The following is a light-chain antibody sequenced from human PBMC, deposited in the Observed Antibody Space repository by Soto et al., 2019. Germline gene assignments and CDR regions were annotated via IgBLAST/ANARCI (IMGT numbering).Light chain of an antibody. J-gene: IGKJ1*01. CDR2: GAS. CDR3: QQYNNWPPA. V-gene: IGKV3-15*01. CDR1: QSVSDN. Sequence: EIVMTQSPATLSVSPGERATLSCRTSQSVSDNLAWYQQKPGQAPRLLIYGASTRATGIPARFSGGGSGTEFTLTISSLQSEDFAVYYCQQYNNWPPAFGQGTKVEIK.